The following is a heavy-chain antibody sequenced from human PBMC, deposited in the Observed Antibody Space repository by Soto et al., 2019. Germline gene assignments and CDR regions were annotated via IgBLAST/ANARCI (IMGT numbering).Heavy chain of an antibody. CDR1: GLIFSRSG. J-gene: IGHJ4*02. CDR2: IWSDGSKD. CDR3: ARDKGVTCLDD. Sequence: QLQLVESGGGVVQPGGSLRLSCAASGLIFSRSGMHWVRQAPGKGLEWVAMIWSDGSKDYYADSVRCRFTISRDDSKSMLYLQMGSLTADDTAVYYCARDKGVTCLDDWGQGTLVTVSS. D-gene: IGHD3-16*02. V-gene: IGHV3-33*01.